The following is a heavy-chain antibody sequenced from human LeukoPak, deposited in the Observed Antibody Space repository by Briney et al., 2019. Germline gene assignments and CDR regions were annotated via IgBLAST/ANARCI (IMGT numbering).Heavy chain of an antibody. J-gene: IGHJ5*02. CDR3: AKDGFRGDCIGGSCYPFDP. Sequence: GGALRLSCVASLFTFSSYAMSRLRPAPGKRLEWVSTISDSGGNTYYADSVKGRFPISRDNSKNTLYLQMNSLRAEDTALYYCAKDGFRGDCIGGSCYPFDPWGQGTLVTVSS. CDR2: ISDSGGNT. CDR1: LFTFSSYA. V-gene: IGHV3-23*01. D-gene: IGHD2-15*01.